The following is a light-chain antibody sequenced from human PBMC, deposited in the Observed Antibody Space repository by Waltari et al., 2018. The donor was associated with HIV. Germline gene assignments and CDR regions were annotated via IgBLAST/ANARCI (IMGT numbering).Light chain of an antibody. J-gene: IGLJ2*01. CDR2: DVS. V-gene: IGLV2-11*01. Sequence: QSALTQPRSLSGSPGQSVTISCTGTSSDVGSYNYVSWYQHHPGKAPNLILYDVSARPSGVPDRFSGAESGNPASLTISGLQAEDEADYDCCSYAGTYTFVVFGGGAELTVL. CDR1: SSDVGSYNY. CDR3: CSYAGTYTFVV.